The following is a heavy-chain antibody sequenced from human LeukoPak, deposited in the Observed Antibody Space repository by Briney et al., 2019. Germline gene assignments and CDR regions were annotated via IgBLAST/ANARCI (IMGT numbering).Heavy chain of an antibody. J-gene: IGHJ4*02. CDR3: AKGRRNYYDSSGPIDY. V-gene: IGHV3-7*03. D-gene: IGHD3-22*01. Sequence: PGGSLRLSCAASGFTFSSYWMSWVRQAPGKGLEWVANIKKDGSEKYYVDSVKGRFTISRDNAKTSLYLQMNSLRAEDTAVYYCAKGRRNYYDSSGPIDYWGQGTLVTVSS. CDR1: GFTFSSYW. CDR2: IKKDGSEK.